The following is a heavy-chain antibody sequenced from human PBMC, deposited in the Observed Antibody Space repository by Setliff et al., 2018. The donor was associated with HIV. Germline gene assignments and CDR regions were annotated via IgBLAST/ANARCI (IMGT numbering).Heavy chain of an antibody. CDR1: GASIGSSTYY. CDR3: ARHPAEGSGSYAALKRYFDL. Sequence: PSETLSLTCTVSGASIGSSTYYWGCIRLPPGKGLEWIGSIYYSGSTYYNPSLKSRVTISRDTSKNHFSLKLSSVTAADTAIYYCARHPAEGSGSYAALKRYFDLWGRGTLVTVSS. V-gene: IGHV4-39*01. D-gene: IGHD3-10*01. J-gene: IGHJ2*01. CDR2: IYYSGST.